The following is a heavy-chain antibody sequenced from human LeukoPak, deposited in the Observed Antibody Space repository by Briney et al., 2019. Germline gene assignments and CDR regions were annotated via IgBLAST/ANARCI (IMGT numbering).Heavy chain of an antibody. CDR1: GSTLSSDS. J-gene: IGHJ4*02. Sequence: ASMTVSCKASGSTLSSDSISWVRRAPGLGLEWMGSFIPIFGTTNFAQKFRGRVTITADESTDTAYMELSSLKSDDTAMYYCARHQEAAAASGYFDYWGQGTLLTVSS. V-gene: IGHV1-69*15. CDR3: ARHQEAAAASGYFDY. CDR2: FIPIFGTT. D-gene: IGHD6-13*01.